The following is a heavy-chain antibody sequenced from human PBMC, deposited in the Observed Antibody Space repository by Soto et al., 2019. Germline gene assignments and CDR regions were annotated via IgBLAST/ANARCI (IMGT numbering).Heavy chain of an antibody. CDR3: TTGDSSGYYYDYYFDY. CDR1: GFTFSNAW. CDR2: IKSKTDGGTT. V-gene: IGHV3-15*01. D-gene: IGHD3-22*01. J-gene: IGHJ4*02. Sequence: GGSLRLSCAASGFTFSNAWMSWVRQAPGKGLEWVGRIKSKTDGGTTDYAAPVKGRFTISRDDSKNTLYLQMNSLKTEDTAMYYCTTGDSSGYYYDYYFDYWGQGTLVTVSS.